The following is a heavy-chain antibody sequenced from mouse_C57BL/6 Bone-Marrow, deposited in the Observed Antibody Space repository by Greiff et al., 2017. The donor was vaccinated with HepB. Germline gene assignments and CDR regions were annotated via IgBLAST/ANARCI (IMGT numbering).Heavy chain of an antibody. Sequence: EVKLMESGPELVKPGASVKISCKASGYSFTGYYMNWVKQSPEKSLEWIGEINPSTGGTTYNQKFKAKATLTVDKSSSTAYMQLKSLTSEDSAVYYCARGVPHWYFDVWGTGTTVTVSS. J-gene: IGHJ1*03. CDR1: GYSFTGYY. CDR3: ARGVPHWYFDV. CDR2: INPSTGGT. V-gene: IGHV1-42*01. D-gene: IGHD5-1*01.